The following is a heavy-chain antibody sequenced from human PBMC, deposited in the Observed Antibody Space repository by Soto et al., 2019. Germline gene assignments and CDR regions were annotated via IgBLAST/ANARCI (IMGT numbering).Heavy chain of an antibody. CDR2: IHPGDSDS. D-gene: IGHD3-22*01. J-gene: IGHJ4*02. CDR1: GYSFNNNW. Sequence: GEFLKISCKGSGYSFNNNWIGWVRQMPGKGLEWMGIIHPGDSDSRYSPSFQGQVTMSVDKSINTAYLQWSSLKASDTAMYYCARRDSSGFPDYWGQGTLVTVSS. CDR3: ARRDSSGFPDY. V-gene: IGHV5-51*01.